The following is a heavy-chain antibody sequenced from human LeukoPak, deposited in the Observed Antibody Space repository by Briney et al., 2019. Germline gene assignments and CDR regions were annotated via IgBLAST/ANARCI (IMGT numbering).Heavy chain of an antibody. CDR1: GFTFSSYE. V-gene: IGHV3-48*03. CDR2: ISNSGTAI. J-gene: IGHJ1*01. D-gene: IGHD5-18*01. Sequence: QSGGSLRLSCAASGFTFSSYEMNWVRQAPGKGLEWVSYISNSGTAIYYADSVKGRFTISRDDAKSSLYLQMNSLRAEDTAVYYCARAGYSMDTEYFQHWGQGTLVTVSS. CDR3: ARAGYSMDTEYFQH.